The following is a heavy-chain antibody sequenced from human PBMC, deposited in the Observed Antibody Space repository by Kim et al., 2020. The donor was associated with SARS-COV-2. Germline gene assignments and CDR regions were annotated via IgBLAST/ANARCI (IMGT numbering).Heavy chain of an antibody. CDR2: INHSGST. D-gene: IGHD2-15*01. V-gene: IGHV4-34*01. J-gene: IGHJ4*02. CDR1: GGSFSGYY. CDR3: ARRGRKFLGYCSGGSCYRDKPGCYFDY. Sequence: SETLSLTCAVYGGSFSGYYWSWIRQPPGKGLEWIGEINHSGSTNYNPSLKSRVTISVDTSKNQFSLKLSSVTAADTAVYYCARRGRKFLGYCSGGSCYRDKPGCYFDYWGQGTLVTVSS.